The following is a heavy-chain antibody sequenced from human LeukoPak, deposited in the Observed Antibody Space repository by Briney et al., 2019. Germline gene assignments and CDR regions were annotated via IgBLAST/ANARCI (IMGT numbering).Heavy chain of an antibody. Sequence: GGSLRLSCAASGFTFNNYGMHWVRQAPGKGLEWVAVISYDGSNKYYADSVKGRFTISRDNSKNTLYLQMDSLRAEDTAVYYCARGDSRLLHYWGQGTLVTVSS. CDR3: ARGDSRLLHY. CDR1: GFTFNNYG. J-gene: IGHJ4*02. V-gene: IGHV3-30*03. CDR2: ISYDGSNK. D-gene: IGHD3-22*01.